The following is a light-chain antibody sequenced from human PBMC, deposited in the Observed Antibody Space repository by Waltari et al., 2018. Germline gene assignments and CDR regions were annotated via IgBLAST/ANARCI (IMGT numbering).Light chain of an antibody. J-gene: IGLJ2*01. CDR2: EVI. CDR1: RRDVGGSNF. Sequence: QSALTQPPSASGSPGQSVTISCTGSRRDVGGSNFVSWHQQHPGKAPKLMIYEVIKRPSGVPDRFSGSKSGNTASLTVSGLQAEDEADYYCSSYGGYNTPYVFGGGTKLTVL. V-gene: IGLV2-8*01. CDR3: SSYGGYNTPYV.